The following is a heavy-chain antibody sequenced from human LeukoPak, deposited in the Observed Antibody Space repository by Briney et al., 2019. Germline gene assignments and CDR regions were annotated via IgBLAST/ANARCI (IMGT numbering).Heavy chain of an antibody. CDR3: ARGTRDSSGWVTIDY. CDR1: GFTFNNFA. J-gene: IGHJ4*02. Sequence: GGSLRLSCAASGFTFNNFAMIWVRQAPGKGLEWVAVIAYDGSNIFYAESVKGRFSISRDSSKNTVYLHMNSLRVEDTAVYYCARGTRDSSGWVTIDYWGQGTLVTVSS. D-gene: IGHD6-19*01. CDR2: IAYDGSNI. V-gene: IGHV3-30-3*01.